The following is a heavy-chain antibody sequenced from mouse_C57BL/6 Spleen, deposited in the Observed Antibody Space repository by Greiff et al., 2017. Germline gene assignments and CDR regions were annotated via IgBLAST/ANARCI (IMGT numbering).Heavy chain of an antibody. Sequence: EVKLVESGAELVRPGASVKLSCTASGFNIKDYYMHWVKQRPEQGLEWIGRIDPEDGDTEYAPKFQGKATMTADTSSNTAYLQLSSLTSEDTAVYYCSHYYGSSYFDYWGQGTTLTVSS. CDR2: IDPEDGDT. CDR1: GFNIKDYY. J-gene: IGHJ2*01. V-gene: IGHV14-1*01. D-gene: IGHD1-1*01. CDR3: SHYYGSSYFDY.